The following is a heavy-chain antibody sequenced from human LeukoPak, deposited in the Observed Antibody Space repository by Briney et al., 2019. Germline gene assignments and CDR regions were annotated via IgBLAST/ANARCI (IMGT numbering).Heavy chain of an antibody. CDR3: AGVNVAVAETFDY. V-gene: IGHV4-38-2*02. Sequence: SETLSLTCTVSGYSISNGYYWGWIRQPPGKGLEWIGSIYHSGSTNYNPSLKSRVTISVDTSKNQFSLKLSSVTAADTAVYYCAGVNVAVAETFDYWGQGTLVTVSS. CDR2: IYHSGST. J-gene: IGHJ4*02. CDR1: GYSISNGYY. D-gene: IGHD6-19*01.